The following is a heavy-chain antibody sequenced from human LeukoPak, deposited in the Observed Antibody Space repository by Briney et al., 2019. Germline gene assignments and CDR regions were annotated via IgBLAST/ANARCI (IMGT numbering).Heavy chain of an antibody. J-gene: IGHJ3*02. CDR3: WGMTRGAFDI. CDR2: IYYSGST. CDR1: GGSISSSSYY. Sequence: SETLSLTCTVSGGSISSSSYYWGWIRQPPGKGLEWIGSIYYSGSTYYNPSLKSRVTISVDTSKNQFSLKLSSVTAADTAVYYCWGMTRGAFDIWGQGTMVTVSS. V-gene: IGHV4-39*01. D-gene: IGHD7-27*01.